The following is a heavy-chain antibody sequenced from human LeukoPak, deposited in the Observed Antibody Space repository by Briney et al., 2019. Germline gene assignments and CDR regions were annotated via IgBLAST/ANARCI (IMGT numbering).Heavy chain of an antibody. D-gene: IGHD5-18*01. Sequence: SGTLSLTCAVYGGSFSGYYWSWIRQPPGKGLEWIGEINHSGSTNYNPSLKSRVTISVDTSKNQFSLKLSSVTAADTAVYYCARGHTAMVNWFDPWGQGTLVTVSS. CDR2: INHSGST. V-gene: IGHV4-34*01. CDR1: GGSFSGYY. CDR3: ARGHTAMVNWFDP. J-gene: IGHJ5*02.